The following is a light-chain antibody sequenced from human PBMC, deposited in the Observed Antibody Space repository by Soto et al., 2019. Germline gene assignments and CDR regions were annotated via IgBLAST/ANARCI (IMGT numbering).Light chain of an antibody. J-gene: IGKJ5*01. CDR1: QSLLHSNGYNY. CDR2: FGS. Sequence: DIVMTQSPLSLPVTPGEPASISCRSSQSLLHSNGYNYMDWYVQKPGQSPQLLIYFGSFRASGVPDRFSGSGSGTDFTLTISRVEAEDFGVYYCMQSLQTPITFGQGTRLEIK. CDR3: MQSLQTPIT. V-gene: IGKV2-28*01.